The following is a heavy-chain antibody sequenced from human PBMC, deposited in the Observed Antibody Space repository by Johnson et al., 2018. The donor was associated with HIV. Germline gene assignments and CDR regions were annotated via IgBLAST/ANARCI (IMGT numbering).Heavy chain of an antibody. CDR3: ARVTPQRGGNDAFDI. J-gene: IGHJ3*02. CDR1: GFTFDDYA. D-gene: IGHD3-16*01. V-gene: IGHV3-13*01. CDR2: IGTAGDT. Sequence: VQLVESGGGLVQPGRSLRLSCAASGFTFDDYAMHWVRQAPGKGLEWVSGIGTAGDTYYPGSVKGRCTISRDNSKNTLYLQMNSLRAEDTAVYYCARVTPQRGGNDAFDIWGQGTMVTVSS.